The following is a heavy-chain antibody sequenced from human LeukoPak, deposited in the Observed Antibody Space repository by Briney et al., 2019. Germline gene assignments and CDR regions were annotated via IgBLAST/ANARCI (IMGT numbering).Heavy chain of an antibody. V-gene: IGHV1-24*01. D-gene: IGHD2-15*01. Sequence: ASVKVSCKVSGYTLTELSMHWVRQAPGKGLEWMGGFDPEDGETIYAQKFQGRVTMTEDTSTDTAYMELSSLRSEDTAAYYCATRDHCSGGSCYSRNAFDIWGQGTMVTVSS. CDR2: FDPEDGET. J-gene: IGHJ3*02. CDR3: ATRDHCSGGSCYSRNAFDI. CDR1: GYTLTELS.